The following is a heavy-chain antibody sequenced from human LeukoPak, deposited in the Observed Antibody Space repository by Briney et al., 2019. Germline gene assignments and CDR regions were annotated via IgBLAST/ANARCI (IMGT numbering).Heavy chain of an antibody. J-gene: IGHJ5*02. CDR2: IYYSVST. V-gene: IGHV4-59*01. D-gene: IGHD6-19*01. CDR3: ARDRYPGWSEGFDP. CDR1: GGSIISYY. Sequence: SETLSLTCTVSGGSIISYYWSWIRQPPGKGLEGIGYIYYSVSTNYNPSLKSRVTISVDTSKNQFSLKLSSVTAADTAVYYCARDRYPGWSEGFDPWGQGTLVTVSS.